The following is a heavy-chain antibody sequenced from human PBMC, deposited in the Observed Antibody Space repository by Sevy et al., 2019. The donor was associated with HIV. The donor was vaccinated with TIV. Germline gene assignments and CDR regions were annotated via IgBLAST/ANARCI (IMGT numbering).Heavy chain of an antibody. CDR1: GFTFSSYW. CDR3: ARGDTPEDVTMGFIEWPPDY. V-gene: IGHV3-74*01. J-gene: IGHJ4*02. CDR2: INSDGSST. Sequence: GGSLRLSCAASGFTFSSYWMHWVRQAPGKGLVWVSRINSDGSSTSYADSVKGGFTISRDIAKNTLYLQMNSLRAEDTAVYYCARGDTPEDVTMGFIEWPPDYWGQGTLVTVSS. D-gene: IGHD3-3*01.